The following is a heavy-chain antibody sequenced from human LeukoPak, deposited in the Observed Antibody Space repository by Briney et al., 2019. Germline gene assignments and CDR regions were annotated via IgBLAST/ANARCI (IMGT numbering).Heavy chain of an antibody. CDR2: IYSGGST. J-gene: IGHJ4*02. Sequence: GGSLRLSCAASGFTVSSNYMSWVRQAPGKGLEWVSVIYSGGSTYYADSVKGRFTISRDNSKNTLYLQMNSLRAEDTAVYYCAREIEGDYDSSGYRPLHFDYWGQGTLVTVSS. V-gene: IGHV3-53*01. CDR3: AREIEGDYDSSGYRPLHFDY. CDR1: GFTVSSNY. D-gene: IGHD3-22*01.